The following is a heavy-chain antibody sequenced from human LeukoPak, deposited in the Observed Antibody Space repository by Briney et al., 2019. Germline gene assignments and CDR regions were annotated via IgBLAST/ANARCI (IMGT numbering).Heavy chain of an antibody. J-gene: IGHJ4*02. D-gene: IGHD2-8*01. CDR1: GYTFTDYY. CDR3: AVLMVYARGVDY. CDR2: INPNSGGT. V-gene: IGHV1-2*06. Sequence: ASVKVSCKASGYTFTDYYMHWVRQAPGQGLEWMGRINPNSGGTNYAQKFQGRVTMTRDTSISTAYMELSRLRSDDTAVYYCAVLMVYARGVDYWGQGTLVTVSS.